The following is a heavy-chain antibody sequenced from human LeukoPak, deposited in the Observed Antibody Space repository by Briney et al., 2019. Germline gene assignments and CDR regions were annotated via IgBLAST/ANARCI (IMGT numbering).Heavy chain of an antibody. CDR1: GYTFSTYY. V-gene: IGHV1-46*01. D-gene: IGHD2-15*01. J-gene: IGHJ4*02. CDR2: IDPSGGST. CDR3: ARGFCSGGSCYSYDY. Sequence: GASVKVSCKASGYTFSTYYMHWVRQAPGQGLGWMGVIDPSGGSTNYARKFQGGVTMTSDTSTSTVYMELSSLRSEDTAVYYCARGFCSGGSCYSYDYWGQGTLVTVSS.